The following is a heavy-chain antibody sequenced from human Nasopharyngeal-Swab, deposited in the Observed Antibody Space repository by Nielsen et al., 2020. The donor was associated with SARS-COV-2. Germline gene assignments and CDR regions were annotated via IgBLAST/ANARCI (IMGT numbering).Heavy chain of an antibody. D-gene: IGHD5-12*01. CDR3: ARERGGGYGDY. CDR2: ITSGNSV. J-gene: IGHJ4*02. Sequence: GESLKISCATSGFTFSTYTMTWVRQAPGKGLQWISYITSGNSVQYADSVRGRFTISRDNAKNSLYLKMNSLTAEDTAVYYCARERGGGYGDYWGQGTMVTVSS. CDR1: GFTFSTYT. V-gene: IGHV3-48*04.